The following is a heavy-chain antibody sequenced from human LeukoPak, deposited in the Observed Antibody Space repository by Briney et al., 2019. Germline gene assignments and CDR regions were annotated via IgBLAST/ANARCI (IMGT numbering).Heavy chain of an antibody. CDR3: TRRGSSGYLDY. CDR2: IRSKANSYAT. CDR1: GFTFSGSA. V-gene: IGHV3-73*01. J-gene: IGHJ4*02. D-gene: IGHD3-22*01. Sequence: GGSLKLSCAASGFTFSGSAMHWVRQASGKGLEWVGRIRSKANSYATVYAASVKGRFTISRDDSKNTAYLQMNSLKTEDTAVYYCTRRGSSGYLDYWGQGTLVTVSS.